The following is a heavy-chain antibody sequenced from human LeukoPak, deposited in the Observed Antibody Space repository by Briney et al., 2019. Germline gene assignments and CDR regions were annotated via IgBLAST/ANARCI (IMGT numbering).Heavy chain of an antibody. V-gene: IGHV4-34*01. CDR3: TRLLVGVITTHSGDY. CDR1: GGSFSDYS. J-gene: IGHJ4*02. CDR2: INHRGST. D-gene: IGHD3-22*01. Sequence: SDTLSLTCAVYGGSFSDYSWCWIRQPPGKGLEWIGEINHRGSTNYNLSLKSRVTMSVDTSKNQFSLKLSSVTAADTAVYYCTRLLVGVITTHSGDYWGQGTRVTVSS.